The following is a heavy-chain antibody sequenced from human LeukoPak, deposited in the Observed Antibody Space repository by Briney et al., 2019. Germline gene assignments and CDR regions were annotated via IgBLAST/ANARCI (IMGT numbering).Heavy chain of an antibody. CDR2: ISYDGSNK. J-gene: IGHJ3*02. CDR3: VRAGGYIAVAGPYDAFDI. D-gene: IGHD6-19*01. V-gene: IGHV3-30-3*01. CDR1: GFTFGSYA. Sequence: PGGSLRLSCAASGFTFGSYAMDWVRQAPGKGLEWVAVISYDGSNKYYADSVKGRFTISRDNSKNTLYLQMNSLRAEDTAVYYCVRAGGYIAVAGPYDAFDIWGQGTMVTVSS.